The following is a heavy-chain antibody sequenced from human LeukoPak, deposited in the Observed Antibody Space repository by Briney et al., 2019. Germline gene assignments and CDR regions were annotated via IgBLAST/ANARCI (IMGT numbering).Heavy chain of an antibody. CDR3: AKSGWFGESNNWFDP. CDR1: GFTFSSYA. J-gene: IGHJ5*02. D-gene: IGHD3-10*01. Sequence: GGSLRLSCAASGFTFSSYAMSWVRQARGKGLEWVSAISGSGGSTYYADSVKGRFTISRDNSKNTLYLQMNSLRAEDTAVYYCAKSGWFGESNNWFDPWGQGTLVTVSS. CDR2: ISGSGGST. V-gene: IGHV3-23*01.